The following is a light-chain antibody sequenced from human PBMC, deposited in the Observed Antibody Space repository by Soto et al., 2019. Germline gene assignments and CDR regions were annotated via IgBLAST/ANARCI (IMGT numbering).Light chain of an antibody. V-gene: IGKV1-39*01. CDR3: QQSYSSPPT. CDR1: QYISNY. CDR2: SAS. Sequence: DIHMSQSPPSLSASMGDSVTIPCRASQYISNYLHWYQQKPGKAPKLLIYSASSLQSGVPSRFSGSGSGTDFTLTISSLQREDFATYYCQQSYSSPPTFGGGTKVDI. J-gene: IGKJ4*01.